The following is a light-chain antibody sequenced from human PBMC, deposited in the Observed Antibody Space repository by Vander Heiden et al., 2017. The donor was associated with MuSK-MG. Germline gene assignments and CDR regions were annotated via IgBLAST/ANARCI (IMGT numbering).Light chain of an antibody. CDR2: DAS. V-gene: IGKV3-11*01. CDR1: QSVNTF. CDR3: QQRSNWPPFT. J-gene: IGKJ5*01. Sequence: EIVLTQSPGTLSLSPGHRATLSCRASQSVNTFLDWYQQRPGQAPRLLIYDASKRATGIPARLSGSGYGTDLTLTISSLEPEAFAVYFCQQRSNWPPFTFGQGTRLETK.